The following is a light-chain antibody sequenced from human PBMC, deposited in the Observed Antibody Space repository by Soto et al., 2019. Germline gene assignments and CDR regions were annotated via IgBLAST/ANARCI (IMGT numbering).Light chain of an antibody. J-gene: IGLJ3*02. Sequence: QSVLAQPASMSGSPGQSITISCTGTSSDVGGYNYVSWYQQHPGKAPKLMIHEVSNRPLGVSYRFSGSKSGNTASLTISGLQAEDEADYYCSSYTSNSPWVFGGGTKLTVL. CDR1: SSDVGGYNY. V-gene: IGLV2-14*01. CDR2: EVS. CDR3: SSYTSNSPWV.